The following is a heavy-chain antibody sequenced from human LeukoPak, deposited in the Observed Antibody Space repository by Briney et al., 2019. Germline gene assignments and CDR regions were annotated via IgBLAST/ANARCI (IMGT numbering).Heavy chain of an antibody. CDR3: ARAGVVVPAAIPHYYYGMDV. CDR1: GFTFSSYS. D-gene: IGHD2-2*02. CDR2: ISSSSSYI. Sequence: GGSLRLSCAASGFTFSSYSMNWVRQAPGKGLEWVSSISSSSSYIYYADSVKGRFTISRDNAKNSLYLQMNSLRAEDTAVYYRARAGVVVPAAIPHYYYGMDVWGQGATVTVSS. J-gene: IGHJ6*02. V-gene: IGHV3-21*01.